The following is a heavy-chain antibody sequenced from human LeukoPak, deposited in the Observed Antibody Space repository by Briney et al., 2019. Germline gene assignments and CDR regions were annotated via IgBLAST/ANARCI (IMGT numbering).Heavy chain of an antibody. CDR2: ISSSSSYI. CDR3: ARGITMVRGVKVGFDY. CDR1: GFTFSSYS. V-gene: IGHV3-21*01. J-gene: IGHJ4*02. Sequence: PGGSLRLSCAASGFTFSSYSMNWVRQAPGNGLEWVSSISSSSSYIYYADSVKGRFTISRDNAKNSLYLQMNSLRAEDTAVYYCARGITMVRGVKVGFDYWGQGTLVTVSS. D-gene: IGHD3-10*01.